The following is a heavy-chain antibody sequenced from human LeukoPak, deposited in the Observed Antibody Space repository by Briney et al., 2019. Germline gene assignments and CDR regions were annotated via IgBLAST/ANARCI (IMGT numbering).Heavy chain of an antibody. CDR1: GGSISSYY. J-gene: IGHJ3*02. V-gene: IGHV4-59*01. D-gene: IGHD3-22*01. CDR3: ARDRFGGYGAFDI. CDR2: IYYSGST. Sequence: PSETLSLTCTVSGGSISSYYWSWIRQPPGKGLEWIGYIYYSGSTNYNPSLKSRVTISVDTSKNQFSLTLISVTAADTAVYYCARDRFGGYGAFDIWGQGTMVTVSS.